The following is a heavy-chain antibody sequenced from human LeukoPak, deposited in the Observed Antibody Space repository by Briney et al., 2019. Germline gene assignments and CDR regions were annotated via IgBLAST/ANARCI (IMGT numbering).Heavy chain of an antibody. J-gene: IGHJ4*02. Sequence: SETLSLTCAVYGGSFSGYYWSWIRQPPGKGLEWIGEINHSGSTNYNPSLKSRVTISVDTSENQFSLKLSSVTAADTAVYYCARGRYGSGLFDYWGQGTLVTVSS. CDR2: INHSGST. CDR3: ARGRYGSGLFDY. V-gene: IGHV4-34*01. CDR1: GGSFSGYY. D-gene: IGHD3-10*01.